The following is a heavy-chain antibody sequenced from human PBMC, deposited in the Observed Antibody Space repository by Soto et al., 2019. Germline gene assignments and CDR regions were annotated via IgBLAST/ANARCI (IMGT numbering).Heavy chain of an antibody. CDR3: ARSHGRAATIYNWFDP. Sequence: GASVKVSCKASGYTFTGYYMHWVRQAPGQGLEWMGWINPNSGGTNYAQKFQGWVTMTRDTSISTAYMELSRLRSDDTAAYYCARSHGRAATIYNWFDPWGQGTLVTVSS. V-gene: IGHV1-2*04. CDR2: INPNSGGT. J-gene: IGHJ5*02. CDR1: GYTFTGYY. D-gene: IGHD2-15*01.